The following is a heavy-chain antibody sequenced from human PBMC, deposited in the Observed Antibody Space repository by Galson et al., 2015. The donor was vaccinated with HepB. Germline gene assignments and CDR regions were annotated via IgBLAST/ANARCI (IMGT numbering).Heavy chain of an antibody. CDR2: ISYDVSNK. CDR3: TKDLTSVATMPTFDY. V-gene: IGHV3-30*04. CDR1: GFIFSSYA. D-gene: IGHD5-12*01. J-gene: IGHJ4*02. Sequence: SLRLSCAASGFIFSSYAMHWVRQAPGKGLEWVAVISYDVSNKYADSVKGRFTISRDNSKNMLYLQMNSLTTEDTAVYYCTKDLTSVATMPTFDYWGQGTLVTVSS.